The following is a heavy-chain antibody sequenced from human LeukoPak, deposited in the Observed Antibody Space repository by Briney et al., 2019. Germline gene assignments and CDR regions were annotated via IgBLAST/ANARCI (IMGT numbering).Heavy chain of an antibody. CDR1: GGSIDSYY. J-gene: IGHJ5*02. V-gene: IGHV4-59*12. CDR2: IYYSGST. Sequence: SETLSLTCTVSGGSIDSYYWSWIRQPPGKGLEWIGYIYYSGSTNYNPSLKSRVTISVDTSKNQFSLKLSSVTAADTAMYYCARDYYDSRGYSNWFDPWGQGTLVTVSS. D-gene: IGHD3-22*01. CDR3: ARDYYDSRGYSNWFDP.